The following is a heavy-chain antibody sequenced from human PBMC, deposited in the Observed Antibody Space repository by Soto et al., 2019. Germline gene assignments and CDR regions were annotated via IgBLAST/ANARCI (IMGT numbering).Heavy chain of an antibody. CDR1: GLTFDDYA. CDR3: AKDKDGYNFHY. CDR2: ISWNSGSI. V-gene: IGHV3-9*01. Sequence: GGSLSLSCAASGLTFDDYAMNWVRQAPGKGLEWVSGISWNSGSIGYADSVKGRFTISRDNAKNSLYLQMNSLRAEDTALYYCAKDKDGYNFHYWGQGTLVPGSS. D-gene: IGHD5-12*01. J-gene: IGHJ4*02.